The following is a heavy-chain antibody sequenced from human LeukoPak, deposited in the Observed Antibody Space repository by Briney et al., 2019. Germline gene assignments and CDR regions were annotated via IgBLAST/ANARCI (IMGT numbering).Heavy chain of an antibody. Sequence: SETLPLTCTVSGGSISSGSYYWSWIRQPAGKGLEWIGRIYTSGSTNYNPSLKSRVTISVDTSKNQFSLKLSSVTAADTAVYYCAREGARYSGYDSWGQGTLVTVSS. CDR3: AREGARYSGYDS. CDR1: GGSISSGSYY. CDR2: IYTSGST. D-gene: IGHD5-12*01. V-gene: IGHV4-61*02. J-gene: IGHJ4*02.